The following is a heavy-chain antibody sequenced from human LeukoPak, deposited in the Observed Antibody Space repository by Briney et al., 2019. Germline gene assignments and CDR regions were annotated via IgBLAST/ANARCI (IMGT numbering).Heavy chain of an antibody. CDR1: GFTFSSYW. Sequence: GGSLRLSCAASGFTFSSYWMSWVRQAPGKGLEWVANIQQHGSEKYYVDSVKGRFTVSRDNAKTSLYLQMNSLRAEDTAIYYCARLVDLWGQGTMVTISS. J-gene: IGHJ3*01. D-gene: IGHD6-6*01. V-gene: IGHV3-7*01. CDR2: IQQHGSEK. CDR3: ARLVDL.